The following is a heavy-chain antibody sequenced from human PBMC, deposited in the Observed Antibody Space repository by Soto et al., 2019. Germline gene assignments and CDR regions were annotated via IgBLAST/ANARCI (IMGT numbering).Heavy chain of an antibody. D-gene: IGHD1-26*01. CDR2: IYHSGSI. V-gene: IGHV4-4*02. J-gene: IGHJ4*02. Sequence: SETLSLTCAVSGDPISSSHWWSWVRQTPGKGLEWIGEIYHSGSINYNPPLKSRVIISADRSKNQFSLRLSSVTAADTAVYYCATSQLGEYFDYWGQGTLVTVSS. CDR1: GDPISSSHW. CDR3: ATSQLGEYFDY.